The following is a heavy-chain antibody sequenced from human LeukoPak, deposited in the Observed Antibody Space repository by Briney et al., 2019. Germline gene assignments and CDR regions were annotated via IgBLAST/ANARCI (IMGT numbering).Heavy chain of an antibody. CDR3: AKDPLPNYDFWSGYQTDYYYYGMDV. CDR1: GFTFSSYA. Sequence: GGSLRLSCAASGFTFSSYAMSWVRQAPGKGLEWVSAISGSGGSTYYADSVKGRFTISRDNSKNTLYLQMNSLRAEDTAVYYCAKDPLPNYDFWSGYQTDYYYYGMDVWGQGTTVTVSS. CDR2: ISGSGGST. J-gene: IGHJ6*02. V-gene: IGHV3-23*01. D-gene: IGHD3-3*01.